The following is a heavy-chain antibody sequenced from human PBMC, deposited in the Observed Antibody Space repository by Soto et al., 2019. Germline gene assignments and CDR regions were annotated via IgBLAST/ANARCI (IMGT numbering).Heavy chain of an antibody. D-gene: IGHD6-6*01. Sequence: ASVKVSGKASGYTFTSYAMHWVRQAPGQRLEWMGWINAGNGNTKYSQKFQGRVTITRDTSASTAYMELSSLRSEDTAVYYCARGEQLAGGCFDYWGQGTLVTVS. CDR1: GYTFTSYA. V-gene: IGHV1-3*01. CDR3: ARGEQLAGGCFDY. CDR2: INAGNGNT. J-gene: IGHJ4*02.